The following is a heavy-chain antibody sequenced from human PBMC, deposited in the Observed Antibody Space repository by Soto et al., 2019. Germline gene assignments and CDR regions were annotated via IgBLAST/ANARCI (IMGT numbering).Heavy chain of an antibody. CDR2: IIPMFGTA. CDR3: ASRIQLWLGRINKGYSG. Sequence: QVQLVQSGAEVKKPESSVKVSCKAPGGTFSTYAISWVRQAPGQGLEWMGGIIPMFGTANYAQRFKHRVTISAYESTNTVYMELRCLRSEDTAVSFCASRIQLWLGRINKGYSGWGQGTLVTVSS. D-gene: IGHD5-18*01. V-gene: IGHV1-69*01. J-gene: IGHJ4*02. CDR1: GGTFSTYA.